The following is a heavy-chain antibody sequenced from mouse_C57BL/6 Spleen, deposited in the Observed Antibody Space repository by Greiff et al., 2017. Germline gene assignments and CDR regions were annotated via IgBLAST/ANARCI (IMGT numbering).Heavy chain of an antibody. J-gene: IGHJ4*01. Sequence: VKLLESGPGLVQPSQSLSITCTVSGFSLTSYGVHWVRQSPGKGLEWLGVIWRGGSTDYNAAFISRLSISKDNTNSQDFFKMNSLQADDTAIYYCARKGCGYDYAMDYWGQGTSVTVSS. CDR3: ARKGCGYDYAMDY. CDR2: IWRGGST. V-gene: IGHV2-2*01. D-gene: IGHD2-2*01. CDR1: GFSLTSYG.